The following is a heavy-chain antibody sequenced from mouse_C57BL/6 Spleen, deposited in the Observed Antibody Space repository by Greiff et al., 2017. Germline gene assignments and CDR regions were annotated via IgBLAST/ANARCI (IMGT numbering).Heavy chain of an antibody. CDR1: GYTFTDYE. CDR3: TRSSYDYDGWAMDY. CDR2: IDPETGGT. D-gene: IGHD2-4*01. V-gene: IGHV1-15*01. J-gene: IGHJ4*01. Sequence: VQLQQSGAELVRPGASVTLSCKASGYTFTDYEMHWVKQTPVHGLEWIGAIDPETGGTAYNQKFKGKAILTADKSSSTAYMELRSLTSEDSAVYYCTRSSYDYDGWAMDYWGQGTSVTVSS.